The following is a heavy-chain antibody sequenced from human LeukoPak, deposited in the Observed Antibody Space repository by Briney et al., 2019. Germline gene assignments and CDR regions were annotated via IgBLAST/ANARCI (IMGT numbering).Heavy chain of an antibody. Sequence: ASVKVSCKASGYTFTSYDINWVRQATGQGLEWMGWIYPNSGATKYAQKFQGRVTMTRDMSISTAYMELSGLRSDDTAVYYCGTLLSNGPFDYWGQGSLVTVSS. CDR3: GTLLSNGPFDY. J-gene: IGHJ4*02. V-gene: IGHV1-2*02. CDR2: IYPNSGAT. CDR1: GYTFTSYD.